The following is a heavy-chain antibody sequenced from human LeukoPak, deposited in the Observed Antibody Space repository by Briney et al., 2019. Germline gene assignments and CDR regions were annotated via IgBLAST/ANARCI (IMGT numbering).Heavy chain of an antibody. J-gene: IGHJ3*02. CDR2: ISGSGDNT. V-gene: IGHV3-23*01. CDR1: GFTFSNYA. CDR3: ARKGTGTDALDI. Sequence: GGSLRLSCAASGFTFSNYAMSWVRQAPGKGLEWVSAISGSGDNTDYADSVKGRFTISRDDSKNALYLQMKSLRAEDTAVYYCARKGTGTDALDIWGQGRLVTVSS. D-gene: IGHD1-1*01.